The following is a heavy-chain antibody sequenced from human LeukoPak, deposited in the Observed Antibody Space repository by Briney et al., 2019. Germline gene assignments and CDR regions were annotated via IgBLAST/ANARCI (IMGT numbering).Heavy chain of an antibody. J-gene: IGHJ3*02. CDR1: GYTFTGYY. Sequence: ASVKVSCKASGYTFTGYYMHWVRQAPGQGLEWMGWINPKSGDTNYAQKFQGRVTMTRDTSTSTAYMELSSLRSDDTAVYYCARGGGSDVITMVRGGFIGDAFDIWGQGTMVTVSS. CDR3: ARGGGSDVITMVRGGFIGDAFDI. V-gene: IGHV1-2*02. CDR2: INPKSGDT. D-gene: IGHD3-10*01.